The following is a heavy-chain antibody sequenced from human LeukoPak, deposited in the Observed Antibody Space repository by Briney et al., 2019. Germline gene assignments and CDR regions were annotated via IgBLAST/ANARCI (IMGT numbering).Heavy chain of an antibody. V-gene: IGHV3-21*01. CDR2: ITNSGENT. D-gene: IGHD1-26*01. CDR3: ARGPYSGSYSDYYYYYMDV. J-gene: IGHJ6*03. CDR1: GFSFPYG. Sequence: GGSLRLSCEASGFSFPYGMSWVRQAPGKGLEWVSGITNSGENTYYADSVKGRFTISRDNAKNSLYLQLNSLRAEDTAVYYCARGPYSGSYSDYYYYYMDVWGKGTTVTVSS.